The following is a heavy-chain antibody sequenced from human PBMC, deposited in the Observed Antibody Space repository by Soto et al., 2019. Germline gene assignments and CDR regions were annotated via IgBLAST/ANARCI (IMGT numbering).Heavy chain of an antibody. V-gene: IGHV1-69*02. D-gene: IGHD2-15*01. CDR2: IIPILGIA. CDR1: GGTFSSYT. Sequence: QVQLVQSGAEVKTPGSSVKVSCKASGGTFSSYTISWVRQAPGQGLEWMGRIIPILGIANYAQKFQGRVTITADNSTSTAYVELSSLRSEDTAVYYCARAAKQIFGFDTWGQGTLVTVSS. J-gene: IGHJ5*02. CDR3: ARAAKQIFGFDT.